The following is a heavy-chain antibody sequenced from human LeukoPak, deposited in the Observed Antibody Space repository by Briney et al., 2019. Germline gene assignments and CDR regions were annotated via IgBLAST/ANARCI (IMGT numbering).Heavy chain of an antibody. D-gene: IGHD6-13*01. CDR3: AKSPRIAAASDY. J-gene: IGHJ4*02. Sequence: GGSLRLSCAASGFIFSSYDMHWVRQAPGKGLEWVAVISYDGSNKYYADSVKGRFTISRDNSKNTLYLQMNSLRAEDTAVYYCAKSPRIAAASDYWGQGTLVTVSS. V-gene: IGHV3-30*18. CDR1: GFIFSSYD. CDR2: ISYDGSNK.